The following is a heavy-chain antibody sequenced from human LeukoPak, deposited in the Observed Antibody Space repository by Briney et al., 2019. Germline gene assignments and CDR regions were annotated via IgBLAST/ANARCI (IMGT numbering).Heavy chain of an antibody. Sequence: GGSLRLSCAASGFTFTNYWMHWVRQVPGKGLEWVSRIKTDGFDTDYADSVKGRFIISRDNAQNTLFLQMHSLRAKDTAVYFCARDRVKLTYDAFDIWGQGTMVTVSS. D-gene: IGHD1-14*01. CDR1: GFTFTNYW. CDR3: ARDRVKLTYDAFDI. CDR2: IKTDGFDT. J-gene: IGHJ3*02. V-gene: IGHV3-74*01.